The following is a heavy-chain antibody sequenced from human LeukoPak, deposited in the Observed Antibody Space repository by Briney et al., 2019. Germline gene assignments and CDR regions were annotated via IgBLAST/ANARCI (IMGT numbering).Heavy chain of an antibody. Sequence: SVKVSCKASGGTFSSYAIDWVRQAPGQGLEWMGGIIPIFGTANYAQKFQGRVTITADESTSTAYMELSSLRSEDTAVYYCATPDRHVSNTAMVTWGQGTLVTVSS. V-gene: IGHV1-69*13. CDR2: IIPIFGTA. CDR1: GGTFSSYA. CDR3: ATPDRHVSNTAMVT. D-gene: IGHD5-18*01. J-gene: IGHJ4*02.